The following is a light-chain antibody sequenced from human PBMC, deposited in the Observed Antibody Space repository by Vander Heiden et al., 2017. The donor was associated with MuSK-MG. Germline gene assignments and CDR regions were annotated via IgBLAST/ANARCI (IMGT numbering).Light chain of an antibody. V-gene: IGLV3-21*02. CDR1: NVGSKS. Sequence: SSVLTQPPSVSVAPGQPAKITCGGNNVGSKSVHWYQQKPGQAPVLVVYDDRDRPSGIPERFSGSNSENTATLTISRVEAGDEADYYCQVWDRSSDQGVFGGGTKMTVL. CDR2: DDR. J-gene: IGLJ3*02. CDR3: QVWDRSSDQGV.